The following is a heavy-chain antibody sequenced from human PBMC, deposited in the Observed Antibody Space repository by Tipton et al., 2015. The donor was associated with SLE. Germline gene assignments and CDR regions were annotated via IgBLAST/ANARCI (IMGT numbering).Heavy chain of an antibody. D-gene: IGHD3-3*01. CDR3: ARAPYYDFWSGYAPAYFDY. CDR2: IYYSGST. J-gene: IGHJ4*02. CDR1: GGSISSHY. V-gene: IGHV4-59*08. Sequence: TLSLTCTVSGGSISSHYWSWIRQPPGKGLEWIGYIYYSGSTNYNPSLKSRVTISVDTSKNQFSLKLSSVTAADTAVYYCARAPYYDFWSGYAPAYFDYWGQGTLVTVSS.